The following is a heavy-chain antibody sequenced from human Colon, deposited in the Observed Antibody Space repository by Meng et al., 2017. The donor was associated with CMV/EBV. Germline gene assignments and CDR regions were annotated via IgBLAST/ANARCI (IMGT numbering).Heavy chain of an antibody. J-gene: IGHJ4*02. CDR2: IYYSGST. Sequence: GSLRLSCTVSGGSISSSSYYWGWIRQPPGKGLEWIGSIYYSGSTYYNPSLKSRVTISVDMSKNQFSLKLSSVTAADTAVYYCATLYYDFWSGIAYYFDYWGQGTLVTVSS. CDR3: ATLYYDFWSGIAYYFDY. V-gene: IGHV4-39*01. D-gene: IGHD3-3*01. CDR1: GGSISSSSYY.